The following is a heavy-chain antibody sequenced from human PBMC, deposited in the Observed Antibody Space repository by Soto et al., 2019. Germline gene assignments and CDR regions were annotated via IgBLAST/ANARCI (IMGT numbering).Heavy chain of an antibody. CDR1: GGSISSGGYY. D-gene: IGHD2-2*01. Sequence: SETLSLTCTVSGGSISSGGYYWSWIRQHPGKGLEWIGYIYYSGGTYYNPSLKSRVTISVDTSKNQFSLKLSSVTAADTAVYYCARDIRRDCSSTSCYLPEIENWFDPWGQGTLVTVSS. CDR3: ARDIRRDCSSTSCYLPEIENWFDP. V-gene: IGHV4-31*03. CDR2: IYYSGGT. J-gene: IGHJ5*02.